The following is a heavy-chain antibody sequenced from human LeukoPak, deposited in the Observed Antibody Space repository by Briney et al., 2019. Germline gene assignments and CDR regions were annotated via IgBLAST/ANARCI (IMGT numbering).Heavy chain of an antibody. CDR2: ISAYNGNT. V-gene: IGHV1-18*01. Sequence: PAASVKVSCKASGYTFTSYGISWVRQAPGQGLEWMGWISAYNGNTNYAQKLQGRVTMTTDTSTSTAYMELRSLRSDDTAVYYCARDPLSRGFGDTPAPNWFDPWGQGALVTVSS. J-gene: IGHJ5*02. CDR3: ARDPLSRGFGDTPAPNWFDP. D-gene: IGHD3-10*01. CDR1: GYTFTSYG.